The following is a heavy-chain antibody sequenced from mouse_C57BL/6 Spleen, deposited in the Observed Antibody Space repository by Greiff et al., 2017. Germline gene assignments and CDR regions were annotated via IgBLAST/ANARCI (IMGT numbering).Heavy chain of an antibody. CDR3: ARPLTGRAFDV. D-gene: IGHD4-1*01. CDR2: IYPSDSET. CDR1: GYTFTSYW. V-gene: IGHV1-61*01. Sequence: VQLQQPGAELVRPGSSVKLSCKASGYTFTSYWLDWVKQRPGQGLEWIGNIYPSDSETHYNQKFKDKATLTVDKSSSTAYMQLRSLTSEDSAVYYCARPLTGRAFDVWGTGTTVTVSS. J-gene: IGHJ1*03.